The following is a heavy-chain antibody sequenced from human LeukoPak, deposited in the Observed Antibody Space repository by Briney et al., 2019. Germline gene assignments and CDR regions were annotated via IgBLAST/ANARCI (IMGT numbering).Heavy chain of an antibody. V-gene: IGHV4-59*01. Sequence: PSETLSLTCTVSGGSISSYYWSWIRQPPGKGLEWIGYIYYSGSTNYNPSLKSRVTISVDTSKNQFSLKLSSVTAADTAVYYCARDGGSSSLAMDYWGQGTLVTVSS. CDR2: IYYSGST. J-gene: IGHJ4*02. CDR3: ARDGGSSSLAMDY. D-gene: IGHD6-13*01. CDR1: GGSISSYY.